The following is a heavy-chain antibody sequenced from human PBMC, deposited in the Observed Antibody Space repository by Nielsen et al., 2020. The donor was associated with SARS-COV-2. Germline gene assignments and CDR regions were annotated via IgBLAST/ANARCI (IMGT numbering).Heavy chain of an antibody. CDR2: IYYSGST. Sequence: SETLSLTCIVSAGSISGYYWSWIRQPPGKGLEWIGYIYYSGSTNYNPSLKSRVTISVDTSKNQFSLKLSSVTAADTAVYYCAREVGYSYGQFDYWGQGTLVTVSS. J-gene: IGHJ4*02. D-gene: IGHD5-18*01. CDR3: AREVGYSYGQFDY. CDR1: AGSISGYY. V-gene: IGHV4-59*01.